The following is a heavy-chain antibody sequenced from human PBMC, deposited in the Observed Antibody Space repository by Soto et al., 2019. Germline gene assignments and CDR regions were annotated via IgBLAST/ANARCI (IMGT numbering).Heavy chain of an antibody. CDR1: GGSISSGGYY. D-gene: IGHD3-10*01. V-gene: IGHV4-31*03. Sequence: SETLSLTCTVSGGSISSGGYYWSWIRQHPGKGLEWIGYIYYSGGTYYNPSLKSRVTISVDTSKNQFSLKLSSVTAADTAVYYCAGSRITMVRGVIMSGMDVWGQGTTVTVYS. CDR2: IYYSGGT. J-gene: IGHJ6*02. CDR3: AGSRITMVRGVIMSGMDV.